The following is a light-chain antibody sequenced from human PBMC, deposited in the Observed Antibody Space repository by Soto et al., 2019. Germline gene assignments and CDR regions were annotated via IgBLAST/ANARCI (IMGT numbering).Light chain of an antibody. CDR1: QSVNNF. V-gene: IGKV1-5*01. J-gene: IGKJ1*01. CDR3: QQYGTFPGA. Sequence: DIQMTQSPSTLSASVGDRVTITCRASQSVNNFLAWYQQKPGKAPKLLIYDASTLETGIPPRFSGSGSGTEFTLAISSLQPDDFATYYCQQYGTFPGAVGQGTTVEVK. CDR2: DAS.